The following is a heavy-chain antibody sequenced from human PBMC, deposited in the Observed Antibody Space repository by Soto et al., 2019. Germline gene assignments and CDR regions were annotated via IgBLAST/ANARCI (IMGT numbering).Heavy chain of an antibody. D-gene: IGHD6-13*01. CDR1: GFTFSSYG. V-gene: IGHV3-33*01. J-gene: IGHJ4*02. Sequence: QVQLVESGGGVVQPGRSLRLSCAASGFTFSSYGMHWVRQAPGKGLEWVAVIWYDGSNKYYADSVKGRFTISRDNSKNTLYLQMNSLRAEDTGVYYCARGHSIAAAGTGGGDYWGQGTLVTVSS. CDR3: ARGHSIAAAGTGGGDY. CDR2: IWYDGSNK.